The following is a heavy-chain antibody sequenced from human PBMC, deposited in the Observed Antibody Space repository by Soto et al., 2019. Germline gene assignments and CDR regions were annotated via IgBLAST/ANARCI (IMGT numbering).Heavy chain of an antibody. CDR1: VGSFSGYY. Sequence: QVQLQQWGAGLLKPSETLSLTCAVYVGSFSGYYWSWIRQPPGKGLEWIGEINHNGSTNYNPSLMCRVTISVDTSENQFSLKLSSVTAADTAVYYCARMAVVIAIRYFDLWGRGTLVTVSS. D-gene: IGHD2-21*01. CDR3: ARMAVVIAIRYFDL. CDR2: INHNGST. J-gene: IGHJ2*01. V-gene: IGHV4-34*01.